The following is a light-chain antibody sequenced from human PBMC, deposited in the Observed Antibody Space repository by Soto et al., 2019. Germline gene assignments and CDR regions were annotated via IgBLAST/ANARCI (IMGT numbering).Light chain of an antibody. J-gene: IGKJ2*01. Sequence: DIQMTQSPSSLSASVGDRVTITCRANQSISSYLNWYQQKPGKAPKILIYGASSLQSGVPSRFSGSGSGTDFTLTISSLQPEDFATYYCQQSYSTLRWYTFGQGTKLEIK. CDR2: GAS. CDR3: QQSYSTLRWYT. CDR1: QSISSY. V-gene: IGKV1-39*01.